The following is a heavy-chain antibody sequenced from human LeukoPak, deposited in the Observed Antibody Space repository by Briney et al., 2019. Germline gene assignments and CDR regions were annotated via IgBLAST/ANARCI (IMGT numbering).Heavy chain of an antibody. CDR3: VKDVSLGFCSGGSCSAHFDY. CDR1: GFTFDDYA. CDR2: ISWNSGSI. Sequence: PGRSLRLSCAASGFTFDDYAMHWVRQAPGKGLEWVSGISWNSGSIVYVDSVKGRFTISRDNAKNSLYLQMDSLRHEDMAMYYCVKDVSLGFCSGGSCSAHFDYWGQGTLVTVSS. D-gene: IGHD2-15*01. V-gene: IGHV3-9*03. J-gene: IGHJ4*02.